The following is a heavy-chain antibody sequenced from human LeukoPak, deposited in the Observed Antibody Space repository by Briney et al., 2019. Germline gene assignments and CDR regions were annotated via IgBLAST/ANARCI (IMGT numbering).Heavy chain of an antibody. J-gene: IGHJ4*02. CDR1: GFTFGDYA. CDR3: ARSRDGYNFAFDY. CDR2: MRSGETP. V-gene: IGHV3-49*04. Sequence: GGSLRLSCTPSGFTFGDYALSWVRQAPGKGLEWVGFMRSGETPQYSASVGGRFIISRDDSNRVAHLQMSSLKTEDTALYYCARSRDGYNFAFDYWGRGTLVTVSS. D-gene: IGHD5-24*01.